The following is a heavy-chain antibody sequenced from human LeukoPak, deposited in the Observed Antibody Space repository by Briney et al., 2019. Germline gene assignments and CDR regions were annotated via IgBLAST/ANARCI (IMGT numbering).Heavy chain of an antibody. D-gene: IGHD3-22*01. V-gene: IGHV4-34*01. J-gene: IGHJ6*03. CDR2: INPSGST. CDR1: GGSFSGYP. CDR3: ARGGHDITMIFVVMTSVSYYLDV. Sequence: SETLSLTCAVYGGSFSGYPLTSIRQSPGKGLEWIGDINPSGSTYYNPSLKSRLTISVDTSKNQCSLKLRSVTAADTAVYYCARGGHDITMIFVVMTSVSYYLDVWGKGTTVTVS.